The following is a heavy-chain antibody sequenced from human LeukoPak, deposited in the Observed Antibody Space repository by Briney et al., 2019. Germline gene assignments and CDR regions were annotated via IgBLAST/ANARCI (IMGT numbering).Heavy chain of an antibody. CDR3: AGGDPYRGYDYPGV. V-gene: IGHV3-30*04. D-gene: IGHD5-12*01. CDR1: GFTFNTYA. J-gene: IGHJ4*02. CDR2: ISYDGSKK. Sequence: GRSLRLPCAASGFTFNTYAMHWVRQAPGKGLEWVTIISYDGSKKYYIDSVRGRFTISRDNSKNTLYLQMNSLRLGDTALYHCAGGDPYRGYDYPGVWGQGILVSVSS.